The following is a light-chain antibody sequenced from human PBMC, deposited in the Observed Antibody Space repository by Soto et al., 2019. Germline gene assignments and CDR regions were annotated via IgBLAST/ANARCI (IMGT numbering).Light chain of an antibody. J-gene: IGLJ2*01. CDR2: EVR. CDR1: SSDIGAYNR. CDR3: SSYTSSNTLI. Sequence: QSALTQPPFVSGSPGQSVTISCTGTSSDIGAYNRVSWYQQPPGTAPKLMIYEVRDRTSGVPDRFSGSKSGNTASLTISGLQAEDEADYYCSSYTSSNTLIFGGGTKLTVL. V-gene: IGLV2-18*02.